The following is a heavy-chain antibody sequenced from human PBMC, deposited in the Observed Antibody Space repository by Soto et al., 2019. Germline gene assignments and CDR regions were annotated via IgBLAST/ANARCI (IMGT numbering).Heavy chain of an antibody. Sequence: PSETLSLPCAVSGGPISSGGYSGGWIRQPPGKGLEWIGYIYHSGSTYYNPSLKSRVTISVDRSKNQFSLKLSSVTAADTAVYYCARGDYCSSTSCWFDPWGQGTLVTVSS. CDR2: IYHSGST. CDR1: GGPISSGGYS. D-gene: IGHD2-2*01. V-gene: IGHV4-30-2*01. CDR3: ARGDYCSSTSCWFDP. J-gene: IGHJ5*02.